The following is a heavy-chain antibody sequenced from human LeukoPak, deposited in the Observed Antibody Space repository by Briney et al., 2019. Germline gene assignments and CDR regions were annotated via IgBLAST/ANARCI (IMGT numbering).Heavy chain of an antibody. CDR2: IYYSGST. V-gene: IGHV4-59*08. CDR3: ARHGPTVVTSEDAFDI. CDR1: GGSISSYY. D-gene: IGHD4-23*01. Sequence: SETLSLTCTVSGGSISSYYWSWIRQPPGKGLEWIGYIYYSGSTNYNPSLKSRVTISVDTSKNQFSLKLSSVTAADTAVYYCARHGPTVVTSEDAFDIWGQGTMVTVSS. J-gene: IGHJ3*02.